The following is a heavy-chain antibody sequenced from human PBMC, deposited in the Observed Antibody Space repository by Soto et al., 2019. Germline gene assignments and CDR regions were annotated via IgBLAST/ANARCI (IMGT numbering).Heavy chain of an antibody. D-gene: IGHD1-1*01. J-gene: IGHJ5*02. Sequence: SETLSLTCAVSGGSISSGGFSWTWIRQPAGKGLEWIGRIYATGTTDYNPSLKSRVMMSVDTSKKQFSLKLRSVTAADTAVYYCVRDGTKTLRDWFDPWGQGISVTVSS. CDR1: GGSISSGGFS. CDR2: IYATGTT. CDR3: VRDGTKTLRDWFDP. V-gene: IGHV4-61*02.